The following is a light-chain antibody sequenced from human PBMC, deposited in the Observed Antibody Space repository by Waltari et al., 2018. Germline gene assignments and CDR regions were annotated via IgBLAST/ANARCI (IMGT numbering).Light chain of an antibody. J-gene: IGKJ4*01. V-gene: IGKV1-16*01. CDR3: QQYKSYPLT. CDR1: QGIKNY. Sequence: DVQVTLSPASLSASIGDRITITCRASQGIKNYLAWFQQRPGEAPKPLIYAASDLESGVPARFSGSGSGTDFTLTISSLQPEDFATYYCQQYKSYPLTFGGGTKVEI. CDR2: AAS.